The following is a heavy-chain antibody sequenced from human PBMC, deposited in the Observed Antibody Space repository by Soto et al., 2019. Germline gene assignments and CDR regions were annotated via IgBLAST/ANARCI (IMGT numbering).Heavy chain of an antibody. CDR2: IYYSGTT. CDR1: GGSITSSHYY. D-gene: IGHD7-27*01. Sequence: QLQLQESGPRLVKPSETLSLTCTVSGGSITSSHYYWGWIRQPPGKGLEWIGTIYYSGTTSYHPSLKSRVTISADTSKNQFSLRLSPVTAADTAVYYCARHGPTWVAQVLYFDYWGQGALVTVSS. V-gene: IGHV4-39*01. J-gene: IGHJ4*02. CDR3: ARHGPTWVAQVLYFDY.